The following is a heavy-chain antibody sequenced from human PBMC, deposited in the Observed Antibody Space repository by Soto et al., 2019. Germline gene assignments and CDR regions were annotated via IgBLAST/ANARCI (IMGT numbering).Heavy chain of an antibody. D-gene: IGHD4-17*01. CDR2: IYNTATT. CDR3: VRLLGYGDYIDS. CDR1: GGSITNYY. J-gene: IGHJ4*02. V-gene: IGHV4-59*08. Sequence: PSETLSLTCTVSGGSITNYYWSWIRQPPGKGLEWIGYIYNTATTNYNPSLQSRVSISVDTSKNRFSLSLSSVTAADTAMYFCVRLLGYGDYIDSWGQGTLVTVSS.